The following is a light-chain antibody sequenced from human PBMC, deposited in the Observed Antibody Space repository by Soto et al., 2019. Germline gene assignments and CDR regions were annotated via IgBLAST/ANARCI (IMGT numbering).Light chain of an antibody. CDR2: EVN. Sequence: QSALTQPASVSGSPGQSITISCTGTSNDVGGYNLVSWFQQHPGKAPKLMISEVNKRLSGVSNRFSGSKSANTASLTISGLQAEDEADYYCCSHVGGSSPQWVFGGGTKVTVL. CDR1: SNDVGGYNL. CDR3: CSHVGGSSPQWV. J-gene: IGLJ3*02. V-gene: IGLV2-23*02.